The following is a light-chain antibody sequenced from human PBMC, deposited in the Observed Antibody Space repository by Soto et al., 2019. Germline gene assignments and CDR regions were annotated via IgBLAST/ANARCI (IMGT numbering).Light chain of an antibody. CDR3: SSYTSSSTYV. J-gene: IGLJ1*01. CDR2: DVS. CDR1: SSDVGGYNY. Sequence: QSALTQPASVSGSPGQSITISCTGTSSDVGGYNYVSWYQQHPGKAPKLMIYDVSDRPSGVSNRFSGSKSGNTASLTSSGLQAEDEADYYCSSYTSSSTYVCGTGTKLTVL. V-gene: IGLV2-14*01.